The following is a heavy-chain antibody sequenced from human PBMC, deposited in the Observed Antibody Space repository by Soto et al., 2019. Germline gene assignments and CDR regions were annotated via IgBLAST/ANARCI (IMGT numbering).Heavy chain of an antibody. J-gene: IGHJ6*02. CDR3: ARDPPATRHGMDV. V-gene: IGHV3-53*01. CDR2: IYSGGST. CDR1: GFTVSSNY. Sequence: PGGSLRLSCAASGFTVSSNYMSWVRQAPGKGLESVSLIYSGGSTYYADSVRGRFTISRDNSKNTLYLQMKSLRAEDTAVYYCARDPPATRHGMDVWGQGTTVTVSS.